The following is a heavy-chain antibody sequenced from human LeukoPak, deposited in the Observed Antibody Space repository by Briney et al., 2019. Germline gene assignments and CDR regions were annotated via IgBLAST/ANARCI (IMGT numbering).Heavy chain of an antibody. CDR1: GGSISSDDYY. V-gene: IGHV4-39*01. CDR3: VRRCAGGDCYGAFDF. CDR2: IYYTGST. J-gene: IGHJ4*02. D-gene: IGHD2-21*01. Sequence: SETLSLTCTVSGGSISSDDYYWGWIRQSPGKGLEWIGSIYYTGSTYYNPSLQSRVTISVDTSKIQFSLRLSSVTAADTAVYYCVRRCAGGDCYGAFDFWGPGTLVTVSS.